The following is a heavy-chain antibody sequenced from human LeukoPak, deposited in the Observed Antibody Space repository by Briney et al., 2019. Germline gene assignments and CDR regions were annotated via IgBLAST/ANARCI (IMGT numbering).Heavy chain of an antibody. J-gene: IGHJ6*03. CDR3: ASFLGYYFYYYMDV. CDR2: IYYSGST. CDR1: GGSISSSSYY. V-gene: IGHV4-39*07. Sequence: SETLSLTCTVSGGSISSSSYYWGWIRQPPGKGLEWIGSIYYSGSTYYNPSLKSRVTISVDTSKNQFSLKLSSVTAADTAVYYCASFLGYYFYYYMDVWGKGTTVTVSS. D-gene: IGHD3-16*01.